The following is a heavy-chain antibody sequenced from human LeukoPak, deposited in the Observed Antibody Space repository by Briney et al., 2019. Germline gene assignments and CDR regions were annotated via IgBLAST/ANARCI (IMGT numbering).Heavy chain of an antibody. J-gene: IGHJ5*02. CDR2: AFYTGST. D-gene: IGHD2-15*01. CDR1: PGSIMSAY. CDR3: ARLVGYCRSGSCTGWFDP. V-gene: IGHV4-59*08. Sequence: RSETLSLTCNVSPGSIMSAYWSWIRQPPGKGLEWIGYAFYTGSTDYNPSLQSRVSISVDTSKNQFSLNLSSVTAADTAIYYCARLVGYCRSGSCTGWFDPWGQGTLVSVSS.